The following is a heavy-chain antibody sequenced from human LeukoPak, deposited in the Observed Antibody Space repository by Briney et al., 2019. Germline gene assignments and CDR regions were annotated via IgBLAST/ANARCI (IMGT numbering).Heavy chain of an antibody. CDR1: GFTFSSYS. V-gene: IGHV3-21*04. J-gene: IGHJ4*02. Sequence: GGSLRLSCAASGFTFSSYSMNWVRQAPGKGLEWVSSISSSSSYIYYADSVKGRFTISKDNAKNSLYLQMNSLRAEDTALYYCAKAMSYGSGSRFDYWGQGTLVTVSS. CDR3: AKAMSYGSGSRFDY. D-gene: IGHD3-10*01. CDR2: ISSSSSYI.